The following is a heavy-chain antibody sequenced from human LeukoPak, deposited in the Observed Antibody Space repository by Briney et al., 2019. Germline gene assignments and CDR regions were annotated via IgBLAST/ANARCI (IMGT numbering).Heavy chain of an antibody. J-gene: IGHJ4*02. D-gene: IGHD6-19*01. V-gene: IGHV3-33*01. Sequence: PGGSLRLSCAASGFTFSSYGMHWVRQAPGKGLEWVAVIWYDGSNKYYADSVKGRFTISRDNSKNTLYLQMNSLRAEDTAVYYCAREVVAGTAFDYWGQGTLVTVSS. CDR1: GFTFSSYG. CDR2: IWYDGSNK. CDR3: AREVVAGTAFDY.